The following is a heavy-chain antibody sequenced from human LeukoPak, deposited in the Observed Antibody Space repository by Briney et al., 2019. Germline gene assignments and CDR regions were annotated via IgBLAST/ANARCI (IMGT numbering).Heavy chain of an antibody. D-gene: IGHD3-22*01. J-gene: IGHJ3*02. CDR3: ARDDRSDAFDI. CDR2: IYYSGST. Sequence: SETLSLTCTVSGGSISSSSYYWGWIRQPPGKGLEWIGSIYYSGSTYYNPSLKSRVTISVDTSKNQFSLKLSSVTAADTAVYYCARDDRSDAFDIWGQGTMVTVSS. V-gene: IGHV4-39*07. CDR1: GGSISSSSYY.